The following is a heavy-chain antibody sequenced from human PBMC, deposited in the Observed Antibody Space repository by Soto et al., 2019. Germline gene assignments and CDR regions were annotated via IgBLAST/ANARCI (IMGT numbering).Heavy chain of an antibody. Sequence: QVQLQEAGPGLVKPSQTLSLTCTVSGGSISSGGYYWSWIRQHPGKGLEWIGYIYYSGSTYYNPPIKRPVTISLGTSKNQFSLKRRSVTAADTAVYYCARANYLVVVLAATANWFDPWGQGTLVTVAS. D-gene: IGHD2-2*01. CDR2: IYYSGST. J-gene: IGHJ5*02. CDR3: ARANYLVVVLAATANWFDP. V-gene: IGHV4-31*01. CDR1: GGSISSGGYY.